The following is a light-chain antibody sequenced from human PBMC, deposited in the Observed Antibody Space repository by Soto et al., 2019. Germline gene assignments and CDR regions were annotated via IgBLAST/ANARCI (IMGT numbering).Light chain of an antibody. CDR1: SSDVGGYNY. J-gene: IGLJ2*01. V-gene: IGLV2-14*01. Sequence: QSALTQPASVSGSPGQSITISCTGTSSDVGGYNYVSWYQQHPGKAPKLMIYEVTYRPSGVSNRFSGSKSGNTASLTISGLLAEDEADYYCTSYTSSNTLLFGGGTKLTVL. CDR3: TSYTSSNTLL. CDR2: EVT.